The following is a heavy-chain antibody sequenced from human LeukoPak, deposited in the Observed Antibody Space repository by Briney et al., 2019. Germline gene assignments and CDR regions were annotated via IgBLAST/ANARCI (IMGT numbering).Heavy chain of an antibody. D-gene: IGHD5-24*01. V-gene: IGHV3-7*01. CDR2: INEEGSEK. J-gene: IGHJ4*02. CDR3: AKGFKVEMATFFDY. CDR1: GFTFSRHW. Sequence: PGGSLRLSCAASGFTFSRHWMSWVRQAPGKGLEWVANINEEGSEKYYVESVKGRFTISRDNAKDSLNLQMNSLRAEDTAVYYCAKGFKVEMATFFDYWGQGTLVTVSS.